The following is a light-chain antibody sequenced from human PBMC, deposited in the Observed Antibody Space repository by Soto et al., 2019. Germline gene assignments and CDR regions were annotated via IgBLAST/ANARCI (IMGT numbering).Light chain of an antibody. J-gene: IGLJ2*01. V-gene: IGLV2-14*03. Sequence: QSVLTQPASVSGSPGQSITISCTGTNSDIGGYNYVSWYQQHPGKAPKLMIYDVSNRPSGVSYRFSGSKSGNTASLTISGLQAEDEADYYCSSYTSLSTLGVFGGGTKLTVL. CDR1: NSDIGGYNY. CDR3: SSYTSLSTLGV. CDR2: DVS.